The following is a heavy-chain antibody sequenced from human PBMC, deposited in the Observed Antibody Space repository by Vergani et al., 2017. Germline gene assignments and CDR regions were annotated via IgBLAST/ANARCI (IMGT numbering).Heavy chain of an antibody. Sequence: QVQLQQWGAGLLRPSETLSLTCGVYGGSFSAYYWSLIRQPPGKGLEWIGYIYYSGSTNYNPSLKSRVTISVDTSKNQFSLKLSSVTAADTAVYYCARDLKEAGGAFDIWGQGTMVTVSS. V-gene: IGHV4-34*11. J-gene: IGHJ3*02. CDR1: GGSFSAYY. CDR3: ARDLKEAGGAFDI. CDR2: IYYSGST. D-gene: IGHD6-13*01.